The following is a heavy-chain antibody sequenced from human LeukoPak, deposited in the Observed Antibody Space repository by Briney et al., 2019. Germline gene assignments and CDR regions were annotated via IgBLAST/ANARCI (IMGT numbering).Heavy chain of an antibody. CDR2: IYYSGST. CDR3: ARGHCSSTSCYRNWFDP. D-gene: IGHD2-2*01. Sequence: SETLSLTCTVSGGSISSHYWSWIRQPPGMGLEWIGYIYYSGSTNYNPSLNGRVTISVDTSKNQFSLKLTSMTAADTAVYYCARGHCSSTSCYRNWFDPWGQGTLVTVSS. V-gene: IGHV4-59*11. J-gene: IGHJ5*02. CDR1: GGSISSHY.